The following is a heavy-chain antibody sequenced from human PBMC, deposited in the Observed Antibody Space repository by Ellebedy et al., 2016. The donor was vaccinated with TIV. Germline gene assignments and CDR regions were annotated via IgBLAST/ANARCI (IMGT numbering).Heavy chain of an antibody. V-gene: IGHV1-18*04. J-gene: IGHJ4*02. Sequence: AASVKVSCKASGYSFSIFGFSWVRQAPGQGLEWMGWISIYNGNTKYSQKFQGRVNMTTDTSTTTVYMELRSLRSDDTAVYYCARAAAMTKVSSPSAYWGQGTLVTVSS. D-gene: IGHD4-17*01. CDR2: ISIYNGNT. CDR1: GYSFSIFG. CDR3: ARAAAMTKVSSPSAY.